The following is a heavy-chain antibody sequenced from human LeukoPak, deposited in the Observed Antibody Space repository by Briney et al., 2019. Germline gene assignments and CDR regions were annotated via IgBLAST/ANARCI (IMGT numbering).Heavy chain of an antibody. J-gene: IGHJ3*02. D-gene: IGHD3-3*01. CDR2: IRYDGSNK. CDR1: GFTFSSYG. Sequence: HPGGSLRLSCAASGFTFSSYGMHWVRQAPGKGLEWVAFIRYDGSNKYYADSVKGRFTISRDNSKNTLYLQMNSLRAEDTAVYYCAKSMEWSDNAFDIWGQGTMVTVSS. V-gene: IGHV3-30*02. CDR3: AKSMEWSDNAFDI.